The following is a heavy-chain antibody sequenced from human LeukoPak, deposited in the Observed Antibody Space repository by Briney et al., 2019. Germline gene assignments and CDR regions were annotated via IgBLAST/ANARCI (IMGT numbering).Heavy chain of an antibody. J-gene: IGHJ4*02. CDR3: ARGGEANYYDTSGYYLYYY. CDR1: GGTFSNYA. D-gene: IGHD3-22*01. CDR2: IIPIFGTT. V-gene: IGHV1-69*05. Sequence: ASVKVSCKASGGTFSNYAISWVRQAPGQGLEWMGRIIPIFGTTNYAQKFQGRVTITTDESKSTAYMELSSLRSEDTAVYYCARGGEANYYDTSGYYLYYYWGQGTLVTVSS.